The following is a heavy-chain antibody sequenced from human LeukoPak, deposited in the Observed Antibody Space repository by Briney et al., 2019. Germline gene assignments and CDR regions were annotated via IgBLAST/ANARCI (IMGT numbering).Heavy chain of an antibody. CDR2: ISWDGGST. V-gene: IGHV3-43*01. J-gene: IGHJ4*02. CDR1: GFTFSSYG. CDR3: AKDAFSVGAPDY. Sequence: AGGSLRLSCAASGFTFSSYGMHWVRQAPGKGLEWVSLISWDGGSTYYADSVKGRFTISRDNSKNSLYLQMNSLRTEDTALYYCAKDAFSVGAPDYWGQGTLVTVSS. D-gene: IGHD1-26*01.